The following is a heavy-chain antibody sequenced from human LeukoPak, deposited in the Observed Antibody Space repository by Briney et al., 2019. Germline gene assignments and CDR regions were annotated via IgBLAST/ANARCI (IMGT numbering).Heavy chain of an antibody. CDR3: TRDRRDGYNYVDL. J-gene: IGHJ5*02. CDR1: GGSISSGSYY. CDR2: IYTSGST. D-gene: IGHD5-24*01. V-gene: IGHV4-61*02. Sequence: SETLSLTCTVSGGSISSGSYYWSWIRQPAGKGLEWIGRIYTSGSTNYNPSLKSRVTISVDTSKNQFTLNLSSVTAADTAVYFCTRDRRDGYNYVDLWGQGTLVTVSS.